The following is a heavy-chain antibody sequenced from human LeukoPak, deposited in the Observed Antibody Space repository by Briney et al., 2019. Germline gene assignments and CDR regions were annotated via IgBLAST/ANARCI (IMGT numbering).Heavy chain of an antibody. CDR2: INPNSGGT. V-gene: IGHV1-2*02. J-gene: IGHJ6*03. Sequence: ASVKVSCKASGGTFSSYDISWVRQAPGQGLEWMGWINPNSGGTNFAQKFQGRVTMARDTSISTAYMELSRLRSDDTAVYYCARGGSPIYYYYMDVWGKGTTVTISS. CDR1: GGTFSSYD. CDR3: ARGGSPIYYYYMDV. D-gene: IGHD2-2*01.